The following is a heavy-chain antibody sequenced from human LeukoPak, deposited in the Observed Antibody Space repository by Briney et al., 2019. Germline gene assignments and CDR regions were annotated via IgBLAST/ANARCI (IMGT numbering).Heavy chain of an antibody. D-gene: IGHD6-13*01. J-gene: IGHJ3*01. V-gene: IGHV1-2*02. CDR2: INLNSGDT. CDR1: GYTFTDYY. CDR3: ARDSIEAPGLVFDF. Sequence: GASVKVSGKASGYTFTDYYVHWMRQAPGQGLEWMGWINLNSGDTRYAQRFQGRLTVTRDTSISTAYMDLNGLRSDDTAVYYCARDSIEAPGLVFDFWGQGTMVTISS.